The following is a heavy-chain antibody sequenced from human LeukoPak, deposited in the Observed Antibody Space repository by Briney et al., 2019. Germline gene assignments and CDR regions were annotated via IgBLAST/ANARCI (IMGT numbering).Heavy chain of an antibody. CDR1: GYSFTSYW. Sequence: GESLKISCKTSGYSFTSYWIGWVRQMPGKGLEWMGIIYPADFDTKYIPSFQGQVTISADKSITTAYLQWSSLKASDTAMYYCARLPYYDILTGFLYYFDYWGQGTLVTVSS. CDR3: ARLPYYDILTGFLYYFDY. J-gene: IGHJ4*02. D-gene: IGHD3-9*01. CDR2: IYPADFDT. V-gene: IGHV5-51*01.